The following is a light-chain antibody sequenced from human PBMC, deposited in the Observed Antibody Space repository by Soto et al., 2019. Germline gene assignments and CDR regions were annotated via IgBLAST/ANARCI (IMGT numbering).Light chain of an antibody. CDR3: QQRSDAIT. Sequence: EIVLTQSPVTLSLSPGERATLSCRASQSVRTFLAWYQQKPGQDPRXLVYDESNRATDIPARFSGSGSGTDFTLTISSLEPEDFAVYYCQQRSDAITFGQGTRLEIK. CDR2: DES. V-gene: IGKV3-11*01. J-gene: IGKJ5*01. CDR1: QSVRTF.